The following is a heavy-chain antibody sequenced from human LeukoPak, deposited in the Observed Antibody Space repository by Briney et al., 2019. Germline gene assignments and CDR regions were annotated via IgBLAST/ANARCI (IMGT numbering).Heavy chain of an antibody. CDR1: GYTFTGYY. CDR2: INPNSGGT. Sequence: ASVKVSCKASGYTFTGYYMHWVRQAPGQGLEWMGRINPNSGGTNYAQKFQGRVTMTRDTSISTAYMELSRLRSDDTAVYYCARDGRRGYSGSHWYYGMDVWGQGTTVTVSS. D-gene: IGHD1-26*01. CDR3: ARDGRRGYSGSHWYYGMDV. V-gene: IGHV1-2*06. J-gene: IGHJ6*02.